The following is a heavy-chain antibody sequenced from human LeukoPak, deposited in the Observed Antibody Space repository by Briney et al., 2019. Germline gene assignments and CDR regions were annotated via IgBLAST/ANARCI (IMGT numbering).Heavy chain of an antibody. CDR3: ARDAWGYDFWSGYAAI. CDR1: GDSISSSSYY. V-gene: IGHV4-39*07. CDR2: IYYSGST. Sequence: SETLSLTCTVSGDSISSSSYYWGWIRQPPGKGLEWIGYIYYSGSTYYNPSLKSRVTISVDTSKNQFSLKLSSVTAADTAVYYCARDAWGYDFWSGYAAIWGQGTMVTVSS. J-gene: IGHJ3*02. D-gene: IGHD3-3*01.